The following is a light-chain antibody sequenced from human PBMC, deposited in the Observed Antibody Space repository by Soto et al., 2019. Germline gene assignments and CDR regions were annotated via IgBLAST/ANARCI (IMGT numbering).Light chain of an antibody. CDR3: QQHNSYPWT. J-gene: IGKJ1*01. Sequence: DIQMTQSPSTLSASVGDRVTISCRASQTITSWLAWYQQKPGKAPKLLIYDAPSLESGVPSRFSGSGSGTEFTLTISSLQPDDFATYYCQQHNSYPWTFGQGTKVEIK. CDR2: DAP. CDR1: QTITSW. V-gene: IGKV1-5*01.